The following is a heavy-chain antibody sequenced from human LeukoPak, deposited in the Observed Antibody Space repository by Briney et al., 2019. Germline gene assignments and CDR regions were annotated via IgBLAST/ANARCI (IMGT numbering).Heavy chain of an antibody. Sequence: GASVKVSCKASGFTFTSSAMQWVRQARGQRLEWIGWIVVGSGNTNYAQNFQERVHITRDMSTSTAYMELSSLRSEDTAVYYCAANTPRVVREDAFDIWGQGTMVTVSS. J-gene: IGHJ3*02. CDR2: IVVGSGNT. CDR3: AANTPRVVREDAFDI. D-gene: IGHD2-21*01. CDR1: GFTFTSSA. V-gene: IGHV1-58*02.